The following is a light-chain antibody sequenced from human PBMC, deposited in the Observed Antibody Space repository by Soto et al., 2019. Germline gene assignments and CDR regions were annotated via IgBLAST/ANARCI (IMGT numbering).Light chain of an antibody. Sequence: EIVMTQSPVTLSASPGERATLSCRASQNIIHNLAWYQQKPGQAPRLLIYGASTRATGIPDRFSGSGSATEFTISISSLQSEDFAVYYCQQYKDWPPITFGQGTRLEMK. J-gene: IGKJ5*01. CDR3: QQYKDWPPIT. CDR2: GAS. CDR1: QNIIHN. V-gene: IGKV3-15*01.